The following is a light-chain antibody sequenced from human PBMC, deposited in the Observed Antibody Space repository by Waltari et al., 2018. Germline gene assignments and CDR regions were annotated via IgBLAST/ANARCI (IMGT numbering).Light chain of an antibody. CDR3: QKYVNLPAT. Sequence: SCRASQSVGRYLACYQQKPGRAPMLLIYDASTRATGIPDRFSGRGSGTDFSLTISRLEPEDFAVYYCQKYVNLPATFGQGTKVEIK. J-gene: IGKJ1*01. V-gene: IGKV3-20*01. CDR2: DAS. CDR1: QSVGRY.